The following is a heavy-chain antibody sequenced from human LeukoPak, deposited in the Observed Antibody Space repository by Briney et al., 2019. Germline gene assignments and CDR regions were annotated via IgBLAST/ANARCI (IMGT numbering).Heavy chain of an antibody. D-gene: IGHD2-2*01. CDR2: IVPIFGTA. V-gene: IGHV1-69*13. CDR3: ARDKGRLVVPAADGYYYYGMDV. CDR1: GGTFSSYA. Sequence: ASVKVSCKASGGTFSSYAISWVRQAPGQGLEWMGGIVPIFGTANYAQKFQGRVTITADESTSTAYIELSSLRSEDTAVYYCARDKGRLVVPAADGYYYYGMDVWGQGTTVTVSS. J-gene: IGHJ6*02.